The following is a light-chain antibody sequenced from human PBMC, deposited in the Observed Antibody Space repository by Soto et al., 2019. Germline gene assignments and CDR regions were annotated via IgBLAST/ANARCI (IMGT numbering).Light chain of an antibody. V-gene: IGLV2-14*03. CDR2: DVS. Sequence: QSALTQPASVSGSPGQSITISCTGTGSDVGGYNYVSWYQHHPGKAPKLIIYDVSNWPSGVSIRFSGSKSDNTASLTISGLQPEDEADYHCSSYTTSNTRQIVFGTGTKLTVL. J-gene: IGLJ1*01. CDR3: SSYTTSNTRQIV. CDR1: GSDVGGYNY.